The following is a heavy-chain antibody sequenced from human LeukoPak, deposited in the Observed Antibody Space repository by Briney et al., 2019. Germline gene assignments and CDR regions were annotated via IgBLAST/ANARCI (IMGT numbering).Heavy chain of an antibody. CDR2: FDPEDGET. J-gene: IGHJ4*02. V-gene: IGHV1-24*01. Sequence: ASVKVSCKASGYTFTSYGISWVRQAPGKGLEWMGGFDPEDGETIYAQKFQGRVTMTEDTSTDTAYMELSSLRSEDTAVYYCATVRWELLYFDYWGQGTLVTVSS. D-gene: IGHD1-26*01. CDR3: ATVRWELLYFDY. CDR1: GYTFTSYG.